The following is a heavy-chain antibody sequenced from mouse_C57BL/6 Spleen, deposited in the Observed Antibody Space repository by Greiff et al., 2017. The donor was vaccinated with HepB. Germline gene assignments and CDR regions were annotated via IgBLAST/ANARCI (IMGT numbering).Heavy chain of an antibody. CDR3: ARKMEFITTVGGYFDV. V-gene: IGHV1-26*01. CDR2: INPNNGGT. J-gene: IGHJ1*03. D-gene: IGHD1-1*01. CDR1: GYTFTDYY. Sequence: VQLQQSGPELVKPGASVKISCKASGYTFTDYYMNWVKQSHGKSLEWIGDINPNNGGTSYNQKFKGKATLTVDKSSSTAYMELRSLTSEDSAVYYCARKMEFITTVGGYFDVWGTGTTVTVSS.